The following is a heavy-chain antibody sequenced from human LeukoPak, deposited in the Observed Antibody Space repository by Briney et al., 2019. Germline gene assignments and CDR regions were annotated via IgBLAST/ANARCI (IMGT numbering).Heavy chain of an antibody. CDR3: ARAYGSGSDYYFDY. CDR1: GGTFSSYA. D-gene: IGHD3-10*01. V-gene: IGHV1-69*06. Sequence: GASVKVSCKASGGTFSSYAISWVRQAPGQGLEWMGGIIPIFGTANYAQKFQGRVTITADKSTSTAYMELSSLRSEDTAVYYCARAYGSGSDYYFDYWGQGTLVTVSS. J-gene: IGHJ4*02. CDR2: IIPIFGTA.